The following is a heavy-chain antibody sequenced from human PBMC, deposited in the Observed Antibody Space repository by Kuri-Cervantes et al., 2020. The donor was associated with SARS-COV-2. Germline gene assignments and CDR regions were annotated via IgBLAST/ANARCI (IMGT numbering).Heavy chain of an antibody. CDR3: ARGVGAVTIDY. Sequence: GSLRLSCAVYGGSISSYYWSWIRQPPGKGLEWIGYIYYSGSTNYNPSLKSRVTISVDTSKNQFSLKLSSVTAADTAVYYCARGVGAVTIDYWGQGTLVTVSS. CDR2: IYYSGST. V-gene: IGHV4-59*01. J-gene: IGHJ4*02. CDR1: GGSISSYY. D-gene: IGHD4-17*01.